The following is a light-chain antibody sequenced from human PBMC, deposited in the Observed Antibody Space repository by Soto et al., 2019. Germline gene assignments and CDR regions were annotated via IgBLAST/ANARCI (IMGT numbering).Light chain of an antibody. CDR1: QSLLHSNGYNY. Sequence: DIVMTQSPLSLPVTPGEPASISCRSSQSLLHSNGYNYLDWYLQKPGQSPQLLIYLGSNRASGVPDRFSGSGSGTDFTLKIGRVEAEDVGVYYCMQALQTPTFGQGTKVDIK. CDR2: LGS. CDR3: MQALQTPT. V-gene: IGKV2-28*01. J-gene: IGKJ1*01.